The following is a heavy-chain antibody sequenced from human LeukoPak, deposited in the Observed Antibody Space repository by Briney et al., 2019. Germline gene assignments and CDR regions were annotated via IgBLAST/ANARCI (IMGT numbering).Heavy chain of an antibody. D-gene: IGHD6-19*01. Sequence: GESLKISCKGSGYSFTSQWIGWVRPVPGKGLEWMGLIYPGDSDTKYSPSFQGQVTISADKASNTAYLQWSSLKASDTAMYYCARHLKYSSGEHYFDYWGQGALVTVSS. V-gene: IGHV5-51*01. J-gene: IGHJ4*02. CDR3: ARHLKYSSGEHYFDY. CDR1: GYSFTSQW. CDR2: IYPGDSDT.